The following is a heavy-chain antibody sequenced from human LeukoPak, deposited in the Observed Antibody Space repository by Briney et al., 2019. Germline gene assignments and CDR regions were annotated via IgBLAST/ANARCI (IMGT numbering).Heavy chain of an antibody. CDR3: ASRKSQASDDGIY. J-gene: IGHJ4*02. V-gene: IGHV3-7*01. Sequence: PGGSLRLVCVASGFSLTNHWMHWLHLAPGKGLEWVANIKSDGSEKKYVDSVKGRFTISRDNAENSVYLQMNSLRVEDGAVYYCASRKSQASDDGIYWGRGVLVTVSS. CDR2: IKSDGSEK. CDR1: GFSLTNHW. D-gene: IGHD4-17*01.